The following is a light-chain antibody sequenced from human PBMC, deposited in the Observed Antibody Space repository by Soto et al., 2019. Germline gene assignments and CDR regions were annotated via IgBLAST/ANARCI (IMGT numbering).Light chain of an antibody. CDR3: QQRYSTPWT. V-gene: IGKV1-39*01. J-gene: IGKJ1*01. Sequence: DIQMTQSPSSLSASVGDRVTITCRASQSISNYLSWYQQIPGKAPKLLIYAASTLRSGVSSRFSVSGSGTDFTLTISSLQPEDFATYYCQQRYSTPWTFGQGTKVEIK. CDR1: QSISNY. CDR2: AAS.